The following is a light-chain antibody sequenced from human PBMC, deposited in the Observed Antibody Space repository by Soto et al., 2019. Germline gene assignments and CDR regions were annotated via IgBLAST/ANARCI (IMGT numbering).Light chain of an antibody. Sequence: QSALTQPPSASGSPGQSVTISCTGTSSDIGRYNFVSWYQQHPGEAPKLLISEVNKRPSGVPDRFSGSKSGNTASLTVSGLQADDEATYFCSSYADSTNVLFGGGTQLTVL. CDR3: SSYADSTNVL. CDR1: SSDIGRYNF. CDR2: EVN. J-gene: IGLJ2*01. V-gene: IGLV2-8*01.